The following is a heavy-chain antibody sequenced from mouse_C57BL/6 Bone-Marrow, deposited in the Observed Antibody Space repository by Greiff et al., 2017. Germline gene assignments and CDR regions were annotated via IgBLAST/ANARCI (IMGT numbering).Heavy chain of an antibody. V-gene: IGHV7-3*01. CDR2: IRHKANGYTT. CDR1: GFTFTDYS. CDR3: ASLYYYGISPPWFAY. D-gene: IGHD1-1*01. J-gene: IGHJ3*01. Sequence: EVQGVESGGGLVQPGGSLSLSCAASGFTFTDYSMSWVRQPPGKALEWLGFIRHKANGYTTEYSASVKGRFTISRDNSQSILYLQMNALRAEDSATYYCASLYYYGISPPWFAYWGKGTLVTVSA.